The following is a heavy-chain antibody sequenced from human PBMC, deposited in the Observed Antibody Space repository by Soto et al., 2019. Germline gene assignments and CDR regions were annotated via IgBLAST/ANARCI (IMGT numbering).Heavy chain of an antibody. V-gene: IGHV1-2*02. J-gene: IGHJ3*02. CDR1: GYTFTGYY. CDR2: INPNSCGT. CDR3: ARVRPDAFDI. Sequence: AAVKVSCKACGYTFTGYYMHWVRQAPGQGLEWMGWINPNSCGTNYAQKFQGRVTRSRDTTISTAYMELSRLRSDDMAVYYCARVRPDAFDIWARGTMVTVSS.